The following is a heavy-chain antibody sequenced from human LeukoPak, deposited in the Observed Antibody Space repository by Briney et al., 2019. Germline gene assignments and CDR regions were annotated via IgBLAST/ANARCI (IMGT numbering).Heavy chain of an antibody. Sequence: SETLSLTCTVSGGSISSSSYYWGWIRQPPGKGLEWIGSFYYSGSTYYNPSLKSRVTISVDTSKNQFSLKLSSVTAADTAVYYCARDEGAQGESPYDSSGYSYAFDIWGQGTMVTVSS. CDR2: FYYSGST. CDR1: GGSISSSSYY. V-gene: IGHV4-39*07. CDR3: ARDEGAQGESPYDSSGYSYAFDI. J-gene: IGHJ3*02. D-gene: IGHD3-22*01.